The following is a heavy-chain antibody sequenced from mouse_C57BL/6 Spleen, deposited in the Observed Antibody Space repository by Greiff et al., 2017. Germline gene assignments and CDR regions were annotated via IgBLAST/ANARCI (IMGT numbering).Heavy chain of an antibody. D-gene: IGHD2-12*01. Sequence: QGQRQQSGAELVRPGASVTRSGKASGYTFTDYEMHWVKQTPVHGLEWIGAIDPETGGTAYNQKFKGKAILTAAKSSSTAYMELRSLTSEDSAVYYCTRHDDRAFAYWGQGTLVTVSA. CDR3: TRHDDRAFAY. J-gene: IGHJ3*01. CDR2: IDPETGGT. V-gene: IGHV1-15*01. CDR1: GYTFTDYE.